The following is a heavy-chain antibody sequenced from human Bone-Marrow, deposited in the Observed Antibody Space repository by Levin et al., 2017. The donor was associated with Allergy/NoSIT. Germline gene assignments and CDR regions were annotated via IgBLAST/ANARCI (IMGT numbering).Heavy chain of an antibody. J-gene: IGHJ4*02. CDR1: GFTFNTYA. CDR2: ISGSGGNT. CDR3: AKGRAPAAPFDS. V-gene: IGHV3-23*01. D-gene: IGHD2-2*01. Sequence: GESLKISCAGSGFTFNTYAMTWVRQAPGKGLEWVSTISGSGGNTLYADSVKGRFTVSRVNLKNTLFLQMDKLTAEDTAVYYCAKGRAPAAPFDSWGQGTLVIVSS.